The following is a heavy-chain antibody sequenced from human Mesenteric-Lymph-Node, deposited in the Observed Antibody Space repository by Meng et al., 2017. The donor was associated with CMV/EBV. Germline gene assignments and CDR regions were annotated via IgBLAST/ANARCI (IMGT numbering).Heavy chain of an antibody. CDR3: ARGSGYCTSDTCYQAYYFDS. V-gene: IGHV1-2*06. J-gene: IGHJ4*02. Sequence: FTGYYIHWVRQAPGQGLEWMGRINPDTGGTNYAQKFQGRVTMTSDTSITTAYMELNTLRSDDTAIYYCARGSGYCTSDTCYQAYYFDSWGQGTLVT. CDR1: FTGYY. CDR2: INPDTGGT. D-gene: IGHD2-2*03.